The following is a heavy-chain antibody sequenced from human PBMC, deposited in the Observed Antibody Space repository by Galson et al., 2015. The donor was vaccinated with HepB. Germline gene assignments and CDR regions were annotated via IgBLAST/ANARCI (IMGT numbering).Heavy chain of an antibody. CDR3: ARDKYSSGWGDAFDI. V-gene: IGHV3-30-3*01. CDR2: ISYDGSNK. CDR1: GFTFSSYA. D-gene: IGHD6-19*01. Sequence: SLRLSCAASGFTFSSYAMHWVRQAPGKGLEWVAVISYDGSNKYYADSVKGRFTISRDNSKNTLHLQMNSLRAEDTAVYYCARDKYSSGWGDAFDIWGQGAMVTVSS. J-gene: IGHJ3*02.